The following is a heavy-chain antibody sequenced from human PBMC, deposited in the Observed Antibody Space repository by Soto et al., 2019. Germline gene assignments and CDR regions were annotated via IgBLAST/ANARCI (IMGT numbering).Heavy chain of an antibody. CDR2: ISSSGTYI. Sequence: GGSLRLSCAASGFTFSDYSMSWIRQAPGKGLEWVSYISSSGTYIDYADSVEGRFAISRDDAKNSVFLEMTSLRVDDTAVYYCAREGNYHEFWGQGTLVTVSS. J-gene: IGHJ4*02. D-gene: IGHD3-10*01. V-gene: IGHV3-11*06. CDR1: GFTFSDYS. CDR3: AREGNYHEF.